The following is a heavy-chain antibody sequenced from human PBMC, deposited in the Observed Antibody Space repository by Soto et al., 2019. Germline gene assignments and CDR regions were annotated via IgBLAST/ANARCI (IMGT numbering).Heavy chain of an antibody. CDR1: GGTFSSYA. V-gene: IGHV1-69*01. CDR2: IIPLLNTP. D-gene: IGHD6-6*01. Sequence: QVQLVQSGAEMKKPGSSVKVSCRASGGTFSSYAVSWVRQAPGQGLEWMGVIIPLLNTPKYVQKFQGRVTITADASATKAYMQLSSLRSEDTAVYYCARESSSPNYYYYGMDVWGQGTTVTVSS. CDR3: ARESSSPNYYYYGMDV. J-gene: IGHJ6*02.